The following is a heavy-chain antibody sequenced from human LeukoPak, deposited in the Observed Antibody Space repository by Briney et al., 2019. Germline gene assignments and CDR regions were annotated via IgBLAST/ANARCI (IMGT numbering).Heavy chain of an antibody. Sequence: GEGLKSSCRASADSFTSYCVSCLRQMTAKDLLWMVFLYTGNSDTRYSPSFLDDVTISADKSIGTALLQQSNLMTTDNATYYSARRIVAATARFAPWGEGTLVTVSS. J-gene: IGHJ5*02. CDR1: ADSFTSYC. V-gene: IGHV5-51*01. CDR2: LYTGNSDT. D-gene: IGHD1-26*01. CDR3: ARRIVAATARFAP.